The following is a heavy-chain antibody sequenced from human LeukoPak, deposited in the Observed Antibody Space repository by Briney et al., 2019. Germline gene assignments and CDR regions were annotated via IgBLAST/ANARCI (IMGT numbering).Heavy chain of an antibody. Sequence: PGGSLRLPCAASGFTFSSYSMNWVRQAPGKGLEWVSYISFSSSPIYYADSVKGRFTISRDNAKNSLYLQMNSLRAEDTAKYYCARARAGVYMDVWGKGTTVTVSS. CDR2: ISFSSSPI. CDR1: GFTFSSYS. J-gene: IGHJ6*03. V-gene: IGHV3-48*04. D-gene: IGHD2-8*01. CDR3: ARARAGVYMDV.